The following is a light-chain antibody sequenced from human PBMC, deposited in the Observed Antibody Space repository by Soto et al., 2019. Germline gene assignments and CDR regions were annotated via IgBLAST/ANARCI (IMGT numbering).Light chain of an antibody. Sequence: EIVMTQSPATLSVSPGERATLSCRASQNIGRYLAWYQQKPGQAPRLLIYDASNRATGIPARFSGSGSGTDFTLTISSLEPEDFAVYYCHQRTNWPITFGQGTRLEIK. CDR1: QNIGRY. CDR2: DAS. V-gene: IGKV3-11*01. J-gene: IGKJ5*01. CDR3: HQRTNWPIT.